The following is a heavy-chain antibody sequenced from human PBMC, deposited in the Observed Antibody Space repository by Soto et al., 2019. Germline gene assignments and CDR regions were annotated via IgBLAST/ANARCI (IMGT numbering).Heavy chain of an antibody. CDR2: IYYSGST. CDR1: GGSISSGDYY. D-gene: IGHD2-2*01. CDR3: ARLSESVVVDV. J-gene: IGHJ6*02. V-gene: IGHV4-30-4*01. Sequence: PSETLSLTCTVSGGSISSGDYYWSWLRQPPGKGLEWIGYIYYSGSTYYNPSLKSRVTISVDTSKNQFSLKLSSVTAEDTAVYYSARLSESVVVDVWGQGTTVTVSS.